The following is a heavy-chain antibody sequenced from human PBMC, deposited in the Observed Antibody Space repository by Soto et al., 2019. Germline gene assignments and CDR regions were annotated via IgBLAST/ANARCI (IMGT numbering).Heavy chain of an antibody. D-gene: IGHD6-13*01. CDR2: IYYSGNT. CDR1: GGSINNYF. J-gene: IGHJ4*02. Sequence: SETLSLTCTVSGGSINNYFWSWIRQPPGKGLEWIGYIYYSGNTNYNPSLKSRVTISVDTSEKQFSLKLSSVTAADTAVYYCARDLAAAGAPLFDFWGQGTLVTVSS. V-gene: IGHV4-59*01. CDR3: ARDLAAAGAPLFDF.